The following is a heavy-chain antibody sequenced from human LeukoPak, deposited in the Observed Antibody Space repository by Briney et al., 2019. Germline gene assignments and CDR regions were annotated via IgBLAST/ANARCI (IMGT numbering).Heavy chain of an antibody. J-gene: IGHJ5*02. D-gene: IGHD4-17*01. CDR2: MNPNSGST. Sequence: ASVKVSCKTSGYTFTNYDINWVRQATGQGLEWMGWMNPNSGSTGYAQKFQGRVTMTRNTSISTAYMEPSSLRSEGTAVYYCARVNYGDYVTPNWFDPWGQGTLVTVSS. CDR1: GYTFTNYD. CDR3: ARVNYGDYVTPNWFDP. V-gene: IGHV1-8*01.